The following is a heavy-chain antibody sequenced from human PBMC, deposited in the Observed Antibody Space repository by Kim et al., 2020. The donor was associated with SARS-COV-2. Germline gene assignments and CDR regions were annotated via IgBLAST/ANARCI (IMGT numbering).Heavy chain of an antibody. Sequence: GGSLRLSCAASGFTFSDYYMSWIRQAPGKGLEWVSYISSSGSTIYYADSVKGRFTISRDNAKNSLYLQMNSLRAEDTAVYYCARVNPYDSSGYFYFNDAFDIGGQGTMVTVSS. V-gene: IGHV3-11*04. CDR2: ISSSGSTI. D-gene: IGHD3-22*01. J-gene: IGHJ3*02. CDR3: ARVNPYDSSGYFYFNDAFDI. CDR1: GFTFSDYY.